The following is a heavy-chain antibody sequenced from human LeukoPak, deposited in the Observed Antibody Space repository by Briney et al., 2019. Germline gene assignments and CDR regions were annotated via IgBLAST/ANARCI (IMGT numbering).Heavy chain of an antibody. J-gene: IGHJ4*02. CDR2: INSDGSST. D-gene: IGHD3-16*02. Sequence: PGGSLRLSCAASGFTFSSYWIHWVRQAPGKGLVWVSRINSDGSSTSYADSVKGRFTMSRDNSKNTLYLQMNSLRAEDTAVYFCAKTVSGSHSYQGGDYWGQGTLVTVST. V-gene: IGHV3-74*01. CDR3: AKTVSGSHSYQGGDY. CDR1: GFTFSSYW.